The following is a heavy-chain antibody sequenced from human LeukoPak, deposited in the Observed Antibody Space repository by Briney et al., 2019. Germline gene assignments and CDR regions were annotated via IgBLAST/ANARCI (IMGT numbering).Heavy chain of an antibody. CDR2: ISSSSSYI. CDR3: ARSGSRLVWFGETMGYCDH. J-gene: IGHJ4*02. CDR1: GFTFSSYS. V-gene: IGHV3-21*01. Sequence: GGSLRLSCAASGFTFSSYSMNWVRQAPGKGLEWVSSISSSSSYIYYADSVKGRFTISRDNAKNSLYLQMNSLRAEDTAVYYCARSGSRLVWFGETMGYCDHWGQGTLVTVSS. D-gene: IGHD3-10*01.